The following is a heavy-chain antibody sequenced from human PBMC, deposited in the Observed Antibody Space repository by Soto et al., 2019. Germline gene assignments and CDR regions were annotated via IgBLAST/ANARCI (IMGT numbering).Heavy chain of an antibody. CDR2: IYYSGTT. J-gene: IGHJ6*02. CDR1: GGSISSGDYY. Sequence: QVQLQESGPGLVKPSQTLSLTCTVSGGSISSGDYYWSWIRQPPGKGLEWIGYIYYSGTTYYNPSHKSRVTMSVDTSKNQFSLKLGSGTAADAAVYYCARYRVTTFRFTSYYYGLDVWGQGTTVTVSS. CDR3: ARYRVTTFRFTSYYYGLDV. D-gene: IGHD4-17*01. V-gene: IGHV4-30-4*01.